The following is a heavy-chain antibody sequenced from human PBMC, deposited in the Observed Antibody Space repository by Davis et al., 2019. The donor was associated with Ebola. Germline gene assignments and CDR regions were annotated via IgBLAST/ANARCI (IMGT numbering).Heavy chain of an antibody. Sequence: GGSLRLSCAASGFVFSSYVMSWVRRAPGKGLEWVSTLGTSADTYYADSVKGRFIISRDNSKNTLHLQMNSLRVEDTAIYYCAKDTSSIWFDVWGQGTMVTVSS. CDR2: LGTSADT. J-gene: IGHJ3*01. D-gene: IGHD6-13*01. V-gene: IGHV3-23*01. CDR3: AKDTSSIWFDV. CDR1: GFVFSSYV.